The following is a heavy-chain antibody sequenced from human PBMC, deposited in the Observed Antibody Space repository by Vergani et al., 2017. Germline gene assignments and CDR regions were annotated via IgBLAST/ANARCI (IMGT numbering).Heavy chain of an antibody. J-gene: IGHJ4*02. Sequence: EVQLVESGGGLVQPGGSLRLSCAASGFTVSSNYMSWVRQAPGKGLEWVSVIYSGGSTYYEDSVKGRFTIIRDNTKNTLYLQMNSLRAEDTADYYCAGVGSAALTDDFWGGYALDYWGQGTLVTVSS. CDR1: GFTVSSNY. D-gene: IGHD3-3*01. CDR2: IYSGGST. CDR3: AGVGSAALTDDFWGGYALDY. V-gene: IGHV3-66*01.